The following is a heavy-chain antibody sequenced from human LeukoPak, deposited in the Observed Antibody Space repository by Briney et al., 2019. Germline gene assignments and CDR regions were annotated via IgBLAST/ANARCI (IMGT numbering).Heavy chain of an antibody. CDR3: ARALAGRFDY. CDR1: GFTFSTYA. D-gene: IGHD6-19*01. Sequence: GSLRLSFAASGFTFSTYAMTWVRQAPGKGLEWVSAINDGGGYTYYADSVKGRFTISRDNSKNTLYLQMDSLRAEDTAVYYCARALAGRFDYWGQGTLVTVSS. J-gene: IGHJ4*02. CDR2: INDGGGYT. V-gene: IGHV3-23*01.